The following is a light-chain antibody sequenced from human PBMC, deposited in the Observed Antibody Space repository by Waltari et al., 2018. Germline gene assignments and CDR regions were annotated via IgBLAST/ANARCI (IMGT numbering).Light chain of an antibody. CDR1: SNDVGSYSL. V-gene: IGLV2-23*01. CDR3: SSYAGDRTWV. Sequence: QSALTQPASVSGSPGQSITISCIGVSNDVGSYSLVSWYQHHPDKAPKLLIYDDIKRPSGVSDRFSGSRSVNTASLTISGLQAEDEADYFCSSYAGDRTWVFGGGTKLSVL. CDR2: DDI. J-gene: IGLJ3*02.